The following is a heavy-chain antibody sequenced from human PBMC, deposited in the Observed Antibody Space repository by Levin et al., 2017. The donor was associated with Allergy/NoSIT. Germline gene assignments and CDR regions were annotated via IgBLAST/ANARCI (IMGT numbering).Heavy chain of an antibody. J-gene: IGHJ6*02. D-gene: IGHD6-19*01. CDR3: ARVGSQKKAPPVIAVAGTVYYDYGMDV. CDR2: ISSSGSTI. Sequence: GSLRLSCAASGFTFSSYEMNWVRQAPGKGLEWVSYISSSGSTIYYADSVKGRFTISRDNAKNSLYLQMNSLRAEDTAVYYCARVGSQKKAPPVIAVAGTVYYDYGMDVWGQGTTVTVSS. V-gene: IGHV3-48*03. CDR1: GFTFSSYE.